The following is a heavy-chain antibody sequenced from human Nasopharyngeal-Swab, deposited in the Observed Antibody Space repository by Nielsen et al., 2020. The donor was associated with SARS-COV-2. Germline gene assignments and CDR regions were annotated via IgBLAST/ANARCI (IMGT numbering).Heavy chain of an antibody. V-gene: IGHV3-23*01. CDR3: AKDGGGWYTSGWYYFDY. CDR2: FSGSSGKT. D-gene: IGHD6-19*01. Sequence: GESLKISCAASGFAFSSYAMSWVRQPPGKGLEWVSSFSGSSGKTYYADYVKGRFTISRDTSKNTLYLQMNSLRADGTAVYYCAKDGGGWYTSGWYYFDYWGQGTLVTVSS. CDR1: GFAFSSYA. J-gene: IGHJ4*02.